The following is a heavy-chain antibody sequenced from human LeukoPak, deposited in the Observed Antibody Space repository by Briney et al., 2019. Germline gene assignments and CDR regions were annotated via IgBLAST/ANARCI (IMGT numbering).Heavy chain of an antibody. J-gene: IGHJ5*02. CDR3: ARGLKGYCSSTSCYRWFDP. D-gene: IGHD2-2*01. CDR1: GYTFTSYD. CDR2: MNPSSGNT. V-gene: IGHV1-8*01. Sequence: ASVKVSCKASGYTFTSYDINWVRQATGQGLEWMGWMNPSSGNTGYAQKFQGRVTMTRNTSISTAYMELSSLRSEDTAVYYCARGLKGYCSSTSCYRWFDPWGQGTLVTVSS.